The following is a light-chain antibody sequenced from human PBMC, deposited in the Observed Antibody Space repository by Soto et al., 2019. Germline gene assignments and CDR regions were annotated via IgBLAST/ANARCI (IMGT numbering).Light chain of an antibody. Sequence: EIVLTQSPGTLSLSPGERATLSCRASQSVSSSFLAWYQQKPGQAPRLLTYGASSRATGIPDRFSGSGSGTDFTLTISRLEPEDFAVYYCQQCVTSPPGVTFGPGTKVDI. CDR3: QQCVTSPPGVT. CDR1: QSVSSSF. J-gene: IGKJ3*01. CDR2: GAS. V-gene: IGKV3-20*01.